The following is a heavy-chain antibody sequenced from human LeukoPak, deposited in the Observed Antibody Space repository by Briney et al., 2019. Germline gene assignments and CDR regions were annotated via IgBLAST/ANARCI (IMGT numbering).Heavy chain of an antibody. CDR3: AKAGDTDYYYYMDV. CDR1: GFTFSSYA. J-gene: IGHJ6*03. CDR2: ISGSGGNT. D-gene: IGHD5-18*01. V-gene: IGHV3-23*01. Sequence: GGSLRLSCAASGFTFSSYAMSWVRRAPGKGLEWVSAISGSGGNTYYADSVKGRFTISRDNSKNTLYLQMNSLRAEDTAVYYCAKAGDTDYYYYMDVWGKGTTVTVSS.